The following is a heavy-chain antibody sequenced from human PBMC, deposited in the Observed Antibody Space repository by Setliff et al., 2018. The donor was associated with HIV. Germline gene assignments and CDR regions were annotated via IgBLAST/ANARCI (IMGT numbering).Heavy chain of an antibody. CDR1: GRSFSGYY. CDR3: ARGWGHDGFDF. D-gene: IGHD7-27*01. J-gene: IGHJ3*01. CDR2: INHSGGT. V-gene: IGHV4-34*01. Sequence: PSETLSLTCAVYGRSFSGYYWNWIRQSPGKGLEWIGEINHSGGTNYNPSLKSRVTMSIDTPKNQFSLNVSSVTAADTAVYYCARGWGHDGFDFWGQGTMVTV.